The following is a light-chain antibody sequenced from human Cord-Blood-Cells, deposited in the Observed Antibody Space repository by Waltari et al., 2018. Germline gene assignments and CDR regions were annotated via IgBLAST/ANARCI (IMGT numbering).Light chain of an antibody. CDR2: AAS. V-gene: IGKV3-15*01. J-gene: IGKJ2*01. CDR1: QCVSSD. CDR3: QLYNNWPLYT. Sequence: EIVSTQSPATLSVPPADRATLSCRASQCVSSDLAWYQQKPGQAPMLLIYAASTMATGIPVRVSGSGDGTEFSRTSSSLQSEDFAVYYCQLYNNWPLYTCGQGTKLGI.